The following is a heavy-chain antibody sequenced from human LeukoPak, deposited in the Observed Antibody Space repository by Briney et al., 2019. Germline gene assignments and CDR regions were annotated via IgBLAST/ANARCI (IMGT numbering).Heavy chain of an antibody. D-gene: IGHD5-18*01. CDR1: GFTFSSYA. CDR3: ARGGYSYGSASDY. J-gene: IGHJ4*02. V-gene: IGHV3-64*01. CDR2: ISSNGGST. Sequence: GGSLRLSCAASGFTFSSYAMHWVRQAPGKGLEYVSAISSNGGSTYYANSVKGRFTISRDNSKNTLYLQMGSLIAEDMAVYYCARGGYSYGSASDYWGQGTLVTVSS.